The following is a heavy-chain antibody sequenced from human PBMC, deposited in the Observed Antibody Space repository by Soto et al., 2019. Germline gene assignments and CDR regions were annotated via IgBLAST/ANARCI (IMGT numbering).Heavy chain of an antibody. CDR2: ISGSGVST. V-gene: IGHV3-23*01. Sequence: GGSLRLSCAASGFTFSSYSMSWVRQAPWKGLEWVSAISGSGVSTYYADSVKGRFTISRDNSKNTLYLQMNSLRAEDTAVYYCAKLPLSVVATGWFDPGGHGTLVKVSS. J-gene: IGHJ5*02. CDR1: GFTFSSYS. CDR3: AKLPLSVVATGWFDP. D-gene: IGHD3-22*01.